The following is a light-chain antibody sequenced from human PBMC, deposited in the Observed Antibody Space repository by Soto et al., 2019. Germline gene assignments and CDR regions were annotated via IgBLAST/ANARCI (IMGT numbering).Light chain of an antibody. V-gene: IGLV2-14*03. CDR3: CSYTTSNTRQIV. CDR2: DVS. J-gene: IGLJ1*01. CDR1: SSDVGGYNY. Sequence: QSVLTQAASVSGSPGQSITISRTGTSSDVGGYNYVSWYQHHPGKAPKLMIYDVSNRPSGVSNRFSGSKSGNTASLTISGLQPEDEADYYCCSYTTSNTRQIVFGTGTKVTVL.